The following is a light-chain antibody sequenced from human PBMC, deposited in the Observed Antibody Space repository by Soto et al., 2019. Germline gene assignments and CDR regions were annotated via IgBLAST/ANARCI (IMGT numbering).Light chain of an antibody. J-gene: IGKJ3*01. CDR3: QLYGGSPIFS. CDR1: QHIVSSY. CDR2: GAS. V-gene: IGKV3-20*01. Sequence: IVLTQSPGTLSLSPGERGTLSCRASQHIVSSYLAWYQQKRGQPPRLLIYGASTRASGIPDRFSGSGSGTDFNLTISRLEPEDFAVYYCQLYGGSPIFSFGPGTKVDIK.